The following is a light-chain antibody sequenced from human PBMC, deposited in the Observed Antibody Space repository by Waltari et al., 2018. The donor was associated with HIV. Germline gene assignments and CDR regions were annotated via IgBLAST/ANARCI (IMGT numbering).Light chain of an antibody. CDR2: EDY. Sequence: NFMLTQPHSVSESPEKTVTISCTRTSGSIASNYVQWFQQRPGKAPPPILYEDYQRPSGVPDRFSGTLDESSNSASLTISGVKTEYEADYYCQSFDTNNHWVFGGGTRLTVL. CDR3: QSFDTNNHWV. V-gene: IGLV6-57*03. CDR1: SGSIASNY. J-gene: IGLJ3*02.